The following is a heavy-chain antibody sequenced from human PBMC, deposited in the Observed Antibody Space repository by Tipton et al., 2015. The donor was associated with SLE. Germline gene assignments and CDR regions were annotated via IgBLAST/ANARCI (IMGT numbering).Heavy chain of an antibody. D-gene: IGHD6-13*01. CDR1: GYTFTSYG. CDR2: ISAYNGNT. V-gene: IGHV1-18*01. CDR3: ARDHGGGSAAAGAVAFDI. Sequence: QSGAEVKKPGASVKVSCKASGYTFTSYGISWVRQAPGQGLGWMGWISAYNGNTNYAKKLQGRVTMTTDTSKSTAYMELRSLRSDDTAVYYCARDHGGGSAAAGAVAFDILGQVTMVTASS. J-gene: IGHJ3*02.